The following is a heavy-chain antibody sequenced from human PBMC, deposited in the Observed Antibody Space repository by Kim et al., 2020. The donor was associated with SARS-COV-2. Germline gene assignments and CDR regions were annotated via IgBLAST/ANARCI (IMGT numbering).Heavy chain of an antibody. V-gene: IGHV4-39*01. CDR3: ARFYIFTGYYDFDY. CDR2: IYYSGST. CDR1: GGSISSSSYY. J-gene: IGHJ4*01. Sequence: SETLSLTCTVSGGSISSSSYYWGWIRQPPVKGLEWIGSIYYSGSTYYNPSLKSRVTISVDTSKNQFSLKLSSVTAADTAVYYCARFYIFTGYYDFDYWG. D-gene: IGHD3-9*01.